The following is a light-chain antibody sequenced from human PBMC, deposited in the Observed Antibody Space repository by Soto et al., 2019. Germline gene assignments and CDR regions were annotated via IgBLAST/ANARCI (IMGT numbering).Light chain of an antibody. CDR3: QQDGSSPLT. Sequence: EIVLTQSPGTLSLSPGERATLSCRASQSVTSSYLAWYQQKPGQAPRLLIYGASRRATGIPDRFSGSGSGTDFTLTISRLEPDDFAVYYCQQDGSSPLTFGGGTKVEIK. CDR2: GAS. J-gene: IGKJ4*01. CDR1: QSVTSSY. V-gene: IGKV3-20*01.